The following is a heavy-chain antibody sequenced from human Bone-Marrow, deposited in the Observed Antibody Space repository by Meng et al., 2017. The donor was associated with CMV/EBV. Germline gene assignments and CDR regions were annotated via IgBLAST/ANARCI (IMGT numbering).Heavy chain of an antibody. V-gene: IGHV6-1*01. D-gene: IGHD3-10*01. CDR3: ARAPGERRFSFGY. CDR2: TYYTSKWYS. CDR1: GDSVSSNSAA. J-gene: IGHJ4*02. Sequence: LRLSCAISGDSVSSNSAAWNWIRQSPSRGLEWLGRTYYTSKWYSDYAVSVKSRITINPDTSKNQFSLQLNSVTPEDTAVYYCARAPGERRFSFGYWGQGTLVTVYS.